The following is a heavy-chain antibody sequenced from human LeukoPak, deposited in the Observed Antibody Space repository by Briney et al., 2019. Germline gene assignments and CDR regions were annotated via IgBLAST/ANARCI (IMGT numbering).Heavy chain of an antibody. CDR3: ARESDIVLMVYAMPYFDY. CDR2: INPNSGGI. Sequence: ASVKVSCKASGYTFTGYYMHWVRQAPGQGLEWMGRINPNSGGINYAQKCQDRVTMTRYTPVSTANMELSRLRSDDTAVYYCARESDIVLMVYAMPYFDYWGQGTLVTVSS. D-gene: IGHD2-8*01. CDR1: GYTFTGYY. V-gene: IGHV1-2*02. J-gene: IGHJ4*02.